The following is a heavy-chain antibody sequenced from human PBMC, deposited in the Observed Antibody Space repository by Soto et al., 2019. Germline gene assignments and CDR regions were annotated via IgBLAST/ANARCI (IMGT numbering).Heavy chain of an antibody. J-gene: IGHJ6*02. V-gene: IGHV4-59*01. CDR1: GGSISSYY. CDR2: IYYSGST. D-gene: IGHD3-16*01. Sequence: SETLSLTCTVSGGSISSYYWSWIRQSPGKGLEWIGYIYYSGSTNYNPSLKSRVTISVDTSKNQFSLKLSSVTAADTAVYYCARGDGFAAYYYYGMDVWGQGTTVTVSS. CDR3: ARGDGFAAYYYYGMDV.